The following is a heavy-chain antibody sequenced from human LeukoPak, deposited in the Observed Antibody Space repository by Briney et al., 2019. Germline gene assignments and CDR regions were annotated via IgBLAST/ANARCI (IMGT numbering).Heavy chain of an antibody. CDR2: IYYTGIT. D-gene: IGHD3-10*01. J-gene: IGHJ4*02. CDR3: ARVSFHYHSGNYGWYFDS. V-gene: IGHV4-59*11. Sequence: PSETLSLTCTVSGGSISGQYWSLIRQPPGKGLEWIGYIYYTGITKYNPSLKSRVTISVDTSKNQFSLRLTSVTAADTAVYYCARVSFHYHSGNYGWYFDSWGQGTLVTVPS. CDR1: GGSISGQY.